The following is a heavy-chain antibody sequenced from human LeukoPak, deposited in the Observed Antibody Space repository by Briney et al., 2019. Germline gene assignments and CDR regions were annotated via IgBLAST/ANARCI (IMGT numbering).Heavy chain of an antibody. Sequence: GGSLRLSCAASGFTFSDYYTSWIRQAPGKGLEWVSGISGSAGGTYYADSVKGRFTISRDNSKNTLYLQMNSLRAEDTAVYFCAKVVFVLTNLYYFDCWGQGTLITVSS. J-gene: IGHJ4*02. V-gene: IGHV3-23*01. CDR2: ISGSAGGT. CDR3: AKVVFVLTNLYYFDC. D-gene: IGHD3-10*01. CDR1: GFTFSDYY.